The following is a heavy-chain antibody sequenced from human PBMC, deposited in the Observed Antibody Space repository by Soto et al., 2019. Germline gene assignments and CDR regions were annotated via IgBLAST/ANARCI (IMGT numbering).Heavy chain of an antibody. D-gene: IGHD5-12*01. CDR3: SRQIYESDHAHTFQYYFDS. V-gene: IGHV5-10-1*01. J-gene: IGHJ4*02. CDR1: GYSFDGYW. CDR2: IDPSDSQT. Sequence: GESLKISCKGSGYSFDGYWITWVRQKPGKGLEWMGRIDPSDSQTYYSPSFRGHVTISATKSITTVFLQWSSLRASDTAMYYCSRQIYESDHAHTFQYYFDSCAEGPQLTVST.